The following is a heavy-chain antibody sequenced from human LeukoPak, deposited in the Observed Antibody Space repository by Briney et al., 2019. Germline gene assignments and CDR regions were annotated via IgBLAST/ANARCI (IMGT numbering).Heavy chain of an antibody. Sequence: SETLSLTCTVSGGSMRSYYWSWIRQPAGKGLEWIGRIYISGSTNYNPSLKSRVTMSVDTSKNQFSLKLSSVTAADTAVYYCARDLVNDYGDYCDYWGQGTLVTVSS. V-gene: IGHV4-4*07. D-gene: IGHD4/OR15-4a*01. J-gene: IGHJ4*02. CDR1: GGSMRSYY. CDR2: IYISGST. CDR3: ARDLVNDYGDYCDY.